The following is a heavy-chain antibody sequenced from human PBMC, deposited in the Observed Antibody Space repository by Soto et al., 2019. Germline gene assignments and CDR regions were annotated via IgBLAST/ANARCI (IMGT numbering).Heavy chain of an antibody. J-gene: IGHJ6*02. CDR2: IDPSDSYT. V-gene: IGHV5-10-1*01. Sequence: RGESLKISCKGSGYSFTSYWISWVRQMPGKGLAWMGRIDPSDSYTNYSPSFQGHVTISADKSISTAYLQWSSLKASDTAMYYCARRLLGHCSGGSCESSYYYYGIGVWGQGTTVTVSS. D-gene: IGHD2-15*01. CDR3: ARRLLGHCSGGSCESSYYYYGIGV. CDR1: GYSFTSYW.